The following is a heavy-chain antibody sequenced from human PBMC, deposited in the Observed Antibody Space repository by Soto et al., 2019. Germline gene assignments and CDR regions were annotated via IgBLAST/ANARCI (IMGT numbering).Heavy chain of an antibody. J-gene: IGHJ4*02. D-gene: IGHD1-26*01. CDR3: ARDGGRNYGGIDY. CDR2: IIPIFGTA. CDR1: GGTFSSYS. V-gene: IGHV1-69*01. Sequence: QVQLVQSGAEVKKPGSSVKVSCKASGGTFSSYSINWVRQAPGQGLEWMGEIIPIFGTANYAQKFQGRVTITADESTSTAYMELSSLRSEDTAVDYCARDGGRNYGGIDYWGQGTLVTVSS.